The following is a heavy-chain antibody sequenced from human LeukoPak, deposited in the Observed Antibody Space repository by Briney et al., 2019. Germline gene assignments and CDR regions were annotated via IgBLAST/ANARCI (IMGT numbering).Heavy chain of an antibody. CDR1: GDSVSSNSAA. CDR3: ARTTGYDFWSGFPGLYYYYYYMDV. CDR2: TYYRSKWYN. J-gene: IGHJ6*03. D-gene: IGHD3-3*01. Sequence: SQTLSLTFAISGDSVSSNSAAWNWIRQSPSRGLEWLGRTYYRSKWYNDYAVSVKSRITINPDTSKNQFSLQLNSVTPEDTAVYYCARTTGYDFWSGFPGLYYYYYYMDVWGKGTTVTVSS. V-gene: IGHV6-1*01.